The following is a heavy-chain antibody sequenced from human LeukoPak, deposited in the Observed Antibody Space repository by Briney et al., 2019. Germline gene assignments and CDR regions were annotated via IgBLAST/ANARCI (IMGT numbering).Heavy chain of an antibody. J-gene: IGHJ4*02. CDR2: MNPNSGNT. CDR3: ARVSPRPGEKRIAAAGTRLLLGY. CDR1: GYTFTSYD. Sequence: ASVKVSCKASGYTFTSYDINWVRQATGQGLEWMGWMNPNSGNTGYAQKFQGRVTMTRNTSISTAYMELSSLRSEDTAVYYCARVSPRPGEKRIAAAGTRLLLGYWGRGTLVTVSS. D-gene: IGHD6-13*01. V-gene: IGHV1-8*01.